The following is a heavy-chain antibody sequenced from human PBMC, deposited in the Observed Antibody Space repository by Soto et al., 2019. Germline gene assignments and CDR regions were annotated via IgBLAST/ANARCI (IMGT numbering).Heavy chain of an antibody. CDR3: AARRSGLYAMDV. CDR1: GFTFSTSA. Sequence: MQLVQSGPEVKKPETSVKVSCKASGFTFSTSAVQWVRQARGQRPEWMGWIVGGSGNTNYAQNSQERVIITRDMSTSTVYMELSSLRSDDTAVYFCAARRSGLYAMDVWGQGTTVTVSS. J-gene: IGHJ6*02. CDR2: IVGGSGNT. D-gene: IGHD1-26*01. V-gene: IGHV1-58*01.